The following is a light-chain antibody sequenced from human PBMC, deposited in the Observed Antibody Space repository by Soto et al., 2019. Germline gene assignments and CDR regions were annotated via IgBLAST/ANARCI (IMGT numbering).Light chain of an antibody. J-gene: IGLJ1*01. CDR1: SSDVGGYNY. CDR2: DVS. CDR3: SSYTSSSTPKV. Sequence: QCVLTQPSSVSGAPGQSITISCTGNSSDVGGYNYVSWYQQHPGKAPKLMIYDVSNRPSGVSNRFSGSKSGNTASLTISGLQGEDEADYYCSSYTSSSTPKVFGTGTKVTVL. V-gene: IGLV2-14*01.